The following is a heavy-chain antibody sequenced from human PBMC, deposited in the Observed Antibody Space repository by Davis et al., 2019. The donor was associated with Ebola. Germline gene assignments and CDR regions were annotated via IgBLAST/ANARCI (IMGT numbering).Heavy chain of an antibody. V-gene: IGHV4-34*01. Sequence: SETLSLTCTVSGGSISSYYWSWIRQPPGKGLEWIGEINHSGSTNYNPSLKSRVTISVDTSKNQFSLKLSSVTAADTAVYYCARFVVTTSLVGFDYWGQGTLVTVSS. J-gene: IGHJ4*02. CDR3: ARFVVTTSLVGFDY. CDR1: GGSISSYY. CDR2: INHSGST. D-gene: IGHD2-21*02.